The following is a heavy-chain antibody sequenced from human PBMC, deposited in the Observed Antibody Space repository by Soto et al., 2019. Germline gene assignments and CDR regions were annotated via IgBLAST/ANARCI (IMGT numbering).Heavy chain of an antibody. CDR3: AKVGISDSSSSAFAI. CDR2: ISGSGGST. V-gene: IGHV3-23*01. Sequence: GGSLRLSCAASGFTFSSYAMSWVRQAPGKGLEWVSAISGSGGSTYYADSVKGRFTISRDNSKNTLYLQMNSLRAEDTAVYYCAKVGISDSSSSAFAIWAQGTMVTVSS. J-gene: IGHJ3*02. D-gene: IGHD6-6*01. CDR1: GFTFSSYA.